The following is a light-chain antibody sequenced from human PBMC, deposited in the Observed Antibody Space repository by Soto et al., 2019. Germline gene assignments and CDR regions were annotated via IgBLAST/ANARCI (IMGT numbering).Light chain of an antibody. Sequence: DIVMTQTPLSLTVTPGEPSSISCRSSQILLDSDDGNTYLDWYLQKPGQSPQLLIYTVSYRASGVPDRFSGSGSGTDFTLTISSLQPDDFATYYCQQYNSYWTFGQGTKVDIK. CDR3: QQYNSYWT. J-gene: IGKJ1*01. CDR2: TVS. V-gene: IGKV2-40*01. CDR1: QILLDSDDGNTY.